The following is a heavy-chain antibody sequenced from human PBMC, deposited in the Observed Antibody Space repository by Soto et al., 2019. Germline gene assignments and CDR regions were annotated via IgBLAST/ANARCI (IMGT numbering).Heavy chain of an antibody. J-gene: IGHJ5*02. CDR2: INHSGST. CDR1: GGSFSDYY. D-gene: IGHD2-2*01. V-gene: IGHV4-34*01. CDR3: ARRGYCSSTSCYFVDP. Sequence: QVQLQQWGAGLLKPSETLSLICAVYGGSFSDYYWSWIRQPPGKGLEWIGEINHSGSTNYNPSLTSRVTISVDTSKNQFSLKLSSVTAADTAVYYCARRGYCSSTSCYFVDPWGQGTLVTVSS.